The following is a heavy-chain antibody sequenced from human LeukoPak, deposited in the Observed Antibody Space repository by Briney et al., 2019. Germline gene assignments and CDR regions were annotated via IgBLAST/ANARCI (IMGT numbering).Heavy chain of an antibody. V-gene: IGHV4-61*02. J-gene: IGHJ4*02. Sequence: SETLSLTCTVSGGSISSGSYYWSWIRQPAGKGLEWIGRIYTSGSTNYNPSLKSRVTISVDTSKNQFSLKLSSVTAADTAVYYCARVPGGGRFLEWLGFDYWGQGTLVTVSS. CDR2: IYTSGST. D-gene: IGHD3-3*01. CDR3: ARVPGGGRFLEWLGFDY. CDR1: GGSISSGSYY.